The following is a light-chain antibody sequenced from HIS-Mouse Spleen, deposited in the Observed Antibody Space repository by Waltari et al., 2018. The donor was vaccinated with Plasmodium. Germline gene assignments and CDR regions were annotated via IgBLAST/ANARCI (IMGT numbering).Light chain of an antibody. CDR2: GSS. V-gene: IGKV3-15*01. CDR1: QSVSSN. CDR3: QQYNNWPPYT. J-gene: IGKJ2*01. Sequence: EIVMTHSPATLSVSPGERATPSCRASQSVSSNLAWYQQKPGQAPRLLIYGSSTRATGIPARFGGSGSGTEFTLTISSMQSEDFAVYYGQQYNNWPPYTFGQGTKLEIK.